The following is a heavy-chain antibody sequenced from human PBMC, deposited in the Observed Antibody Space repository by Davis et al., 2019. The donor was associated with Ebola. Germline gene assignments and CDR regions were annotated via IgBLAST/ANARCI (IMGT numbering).Heavy chain of an antibody. D-gene: IGHD6-19*01. Sequence: SETLSLTCTVSSGSINDYYWSWIRQPPGKGLEWIGLLSATVGANYSPSPKSRVTMSLDTSTSHFSLQLRSVTAADTAVYYCANTLHWLAFGSWGQGVLVTVSS. CDR1: SGSINDYY. J-gene: IGHJ5*02. CDR3: ANTLHWLAFGS. CDR2: LSATVGA. V-gene: IGHV4-4*08.